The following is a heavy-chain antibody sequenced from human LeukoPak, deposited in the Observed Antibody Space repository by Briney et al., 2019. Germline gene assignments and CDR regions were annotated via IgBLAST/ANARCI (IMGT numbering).Heavy chain of an antibody. CDR1: GFTVSSSY. V-gene: IGHV3-53*01. Sequence: GGSLRLSCAASGFTVSSSYMSWVRQAPGKGLEWVSLIYSGGSTSYADSVKGRFTISRDNSKNTLYLQMNSLRAEDTAVYYCARKYCSTTSCLFDNWGQGTLVTVSS. D-gene: IGHD2-2*01. CDR2: IYSGGST. CDR3: ARKYCSTTSCLFDN. J-gene: IGHJ4*02.